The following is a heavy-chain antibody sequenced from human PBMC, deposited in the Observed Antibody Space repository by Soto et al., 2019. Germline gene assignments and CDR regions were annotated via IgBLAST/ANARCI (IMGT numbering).Heavy chain of an antibody. Sequence: EVQLVESGGGLVQPGGSLRLSCAASGFTFSSYWMSWVRQAPGKGLEWVANIKQDGSEKYYLDSVKGRFTISRDNAKNLLYMQMNSLRAEDTAVYYCERDLASTTCPNYWGQGTLVTVSS. V-gene: IGHV3-7*04. CDR3: ERDLASTTCPNY. CDR1: GFTFSSYW. J-gene: IGHJ4*02. D-gene: IGHD4-17*01. CDR2: IKQDGSEK.